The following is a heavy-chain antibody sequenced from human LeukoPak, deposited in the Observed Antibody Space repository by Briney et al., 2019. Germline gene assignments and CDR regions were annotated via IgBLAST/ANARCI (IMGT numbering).Heavy chain of an antibody. CDR1: GFTFTGYY. D-gene: IGHD3/OR15-3a*01. V-gene: IGHV1-2*06. J-gene: IGHJ4*02. CDR3: ARAIRTGLFDY. Sequence: ASVKVSCKASGFTFTGYYMHWARQAPGQGLEWMGRIIPNSGGTNYAQKFQGRVTMTGDTSISTAYMELSRLRSDDTAVYYCARAIRTGLFDYWGQGTLVTVSS. CDR2: IIPNSGGT.